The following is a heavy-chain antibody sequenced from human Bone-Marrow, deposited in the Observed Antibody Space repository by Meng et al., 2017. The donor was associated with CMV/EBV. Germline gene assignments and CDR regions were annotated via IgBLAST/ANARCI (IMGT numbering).Heavy chain of an antibody. J-gene: IGHJ4*01. D-gene: IGHD3-16*01. CDR1: GGSISSYY. V-gene: IGHV4-4*07. Sequence: GSLRLSCTVSGGSISSYYWSWIRQPAGKGLEWIGRIYTSGSTNYNPSLKSRVTMSVDTSKNQFSLKLSSVTAADTAIYFCARDFIGHDWGYYWGHGALVTVS. CDR2: IYTSGST. CDR3: ARDFIGHDWGYY.